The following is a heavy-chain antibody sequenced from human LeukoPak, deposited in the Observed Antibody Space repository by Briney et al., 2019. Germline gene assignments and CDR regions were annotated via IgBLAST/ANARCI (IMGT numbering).Heavy chain of an antibody. CDR2: IHPSGML. V-gene: IGHV4-31*03. D-gene: IGHD3-22*01. CDR3: SRGLDSRKLGY. Sequence: SQTLSLTCTVSGASFNSDDQYWNWIRQSPGKGLEWIGSIHPSGMLYNNPSLESRVTMSRDTSRNQFSLNLNSVTAADTAVYFCSRGLDSRKLGYWGQGTLVTVSS. J-gene: IGHJ4*02. CDR1: GASFNSDDQY.